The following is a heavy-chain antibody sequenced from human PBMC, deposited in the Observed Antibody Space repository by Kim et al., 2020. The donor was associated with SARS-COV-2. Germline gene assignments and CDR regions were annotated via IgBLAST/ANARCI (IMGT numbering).Heavy chain of an antibody. CDR1: GFTFSTYA. V-gene: IGHV3-30*04. J-gene: IGHJ3*02. CDR3: AKARGSSGWFNDAYDI. CDR2: ISFDETKK. D-gene: IGHD6-19*01. Sequence: GGSLRLSCAASGFTFSTYAFHWVRQAPGKGLEWVAVISFDETKKFYADSVKGRFTISRDTSTNTLYLQMDSLRAEDSAVYYCAKARGSSGWFNDAYDIWGQGTMVTVSS.